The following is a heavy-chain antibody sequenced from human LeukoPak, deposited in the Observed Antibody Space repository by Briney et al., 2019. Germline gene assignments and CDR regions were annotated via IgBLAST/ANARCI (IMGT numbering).Heavy chain of an antibody. CDR3: ARGSIVVVPAAVPYYFDY. Sequence: PSETLSLTCAVYGGSFSGYYWSWIRQPPGKGLEWIGEINHSGSTNYNPSLKSRVTISVDTSKNQFSLKLSSVTAADTAVYYCARGSIVVVPAAVPYYFDYWGQGTLVTVSS. CDR2: INHSGST. CDR1: GGSFSGYY. V-gene: IGHV4-34*01. J-gene: IGHJ4*02. D-gene: IGHD2-2*01.